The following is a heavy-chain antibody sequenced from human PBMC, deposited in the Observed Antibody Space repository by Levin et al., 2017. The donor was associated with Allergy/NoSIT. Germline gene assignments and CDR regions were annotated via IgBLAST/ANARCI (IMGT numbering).Heavy chain of an antibody. CDR1: GFTFRTYA. CDR2: ISYDGSVK. CDR3: ASGDSAGAYHYYAMDV. J-gene: IGHJ6*02. V-gene: IGHV3-30-3*01. Sequence: SCAASGFTFRTYAMHWVRQAPGKGLEWVAVISYDGSVKYYADSVKGRFTISRDNSKNTLFLQMNSLRDEDTAVYYCASGDSAGAYHYYAMDVWGQGTTVTVSS. D-gene: IGHD6-13*01.